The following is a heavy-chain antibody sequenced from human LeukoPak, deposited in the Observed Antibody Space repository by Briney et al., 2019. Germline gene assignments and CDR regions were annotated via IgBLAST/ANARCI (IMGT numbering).Heavy chain of an antibody. V-gene: IGHV3-30-3*01. CDR3: ARDYMSGGTGFWDY. Sequence: GRSLGLSCAASGFTFSTYTIHWVRQAPGKGLEWVARISFDGTDKTYVDSVQGRFSLSRDNSKNTVYLQMNSLRPDDTAIYYCARDYMSGGTGFWDYWGQGTLVTVSS. D-gene: IGHD3-3*01. J-gene: IGHJ4*02. CDR2: ISFDGTDK. CDR1: GFTFSTYT.